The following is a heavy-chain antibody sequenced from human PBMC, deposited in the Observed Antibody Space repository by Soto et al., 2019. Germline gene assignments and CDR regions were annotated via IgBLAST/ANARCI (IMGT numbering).Heavy chain of an antibody. CDR3: ARNLLNVFSYYFDY. CDR1: GFTFSSYA. D-gene: IGHD3-16*01. V-gene: IGHV3-30-3*01. J-gene: IGHJ4*02. Sequence: QVQLVESGGGVVQPGRSLRLSCAASGFTFSSYAMHWVRQAPGKGLEWVAVISYDGSNKYYADSVKGRFTISRDNSKNTLYLQMNSLRAEDTAVYYCARNLLNVFSYYFDYWGQGTLVTVSS. CDR2: ISYDGSNK.